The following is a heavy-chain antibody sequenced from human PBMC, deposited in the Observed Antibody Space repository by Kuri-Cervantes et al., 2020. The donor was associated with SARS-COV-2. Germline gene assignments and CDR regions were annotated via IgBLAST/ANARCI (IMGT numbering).Heavy chain of an antibody. CDR2: INHSGST. CDR1: GGSFSGYY. D-gene: IGHD6-13*01. CDR3: ARGWSTSSPGAYSSNWRYYYYGMDV. J-gene: IGHJ6*02. V-gene: IGHV4-34*01. Sequence: SETLSLTCAVYGGSFSGYYWSWIRQPPGKGLEWIGEINHSGSTNYNPSLKSRVTTSLDTSKNHFSLKLTSVTAADTAVYYCARGWSTSSPGAYSSNWRYYYYGMDVWGQGTTVTVSS.